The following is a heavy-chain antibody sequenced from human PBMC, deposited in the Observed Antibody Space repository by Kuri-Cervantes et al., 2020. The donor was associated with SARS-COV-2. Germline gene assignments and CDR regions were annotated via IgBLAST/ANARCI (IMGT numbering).Heavy chain of an antibody. CDR1: GFTFSSYS. D-gene: IGHD2-2*01. Sequence: GESLKISCAASGFTFSSYSMNWVRQAPGKGLEWVSFISSSSRSMYYADSVKGRFTISRDNSKNTLYLQIKSLRAEETAVYYCAKGPRASYCSSASCYTNGFDPWGQGTLVTVSS. V-gene: IGHV3-21*04. J-gene: IGHJ5*02. CDR2: ISSSSRSM. CDR3: AKGPRASYCSSASCYTNGFDP.